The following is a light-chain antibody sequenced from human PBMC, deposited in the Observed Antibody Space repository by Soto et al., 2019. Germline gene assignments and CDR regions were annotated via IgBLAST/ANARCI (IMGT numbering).Light chain of an antibody. V-gene: IGKV3-15*01. CDR3: QHNDRCPYT. CDR1: QSVGSN. CDR2: GAF. Sequence: EIVLTQSPPTLSVSPGERATLSCRTSQSVGSNLAWYQQKPGQAPRLLIYGAFIRATVFPATFSGTGSGSVFTPTISSLQDEDAALYYCQHNDRCPYTFGQGTKLEIK. J-gene: IGKJ2*01.